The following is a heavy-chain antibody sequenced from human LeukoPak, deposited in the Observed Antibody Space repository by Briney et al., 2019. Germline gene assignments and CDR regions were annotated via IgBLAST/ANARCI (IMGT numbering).Heavy chain of an antibody. V-gene: IGHV1-2*02. CDR2: INPNSGGT. CDR3: AINSYCSGDCDREDYYYGMDV. CDR1: GYTFTGYY. Sequence: ASVKVSCTASGYTFTGYYMHWVRQAPGQGLEWMGWINPNSGGTNYAQQFQGRGTMTRDTSISTAYMELSRLRSDDTAVYYCAINSYCSGDCDREDYYYGMDVWGQGTTVTVSS. D-gene: IGHD2-21*02. J-gene: IGHJ6*02.